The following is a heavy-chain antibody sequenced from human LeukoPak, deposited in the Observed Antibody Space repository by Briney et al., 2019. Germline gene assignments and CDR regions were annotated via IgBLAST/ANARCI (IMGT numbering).Heavy chain of an antibody. V-gene: IGHV1-69*05. CDR3: ARDLTYYGSGSYDY. CDR2: IIPIFGTA. J-gene: IGHJ4*02. CDR1: GGTFSSYA. Sequence: SVKVSCKASGGTFSSYAISWVRQAPGQGLEWMGRIIPIFGTANYAQKFQGRVTITTDESTSTAYMELSSLRSEDMAVYYCARDLTYYGSGSYDYWGQGTLVTVSS. D-gene: IGHD3-10*01.